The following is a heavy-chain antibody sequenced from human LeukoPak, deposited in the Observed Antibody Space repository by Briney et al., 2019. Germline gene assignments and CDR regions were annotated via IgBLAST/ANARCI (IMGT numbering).Heavy chain of an antibody. CDR3: ARDRRWLQENYFDY. V-gene: IGHV3-23*01. D-gene: IGHD5-24*01. J-gene: IGHJ4*02. CDR1: GFTFSSYA. Sequence: GGSLRLSCAASGFTFSSYAMSWVRQAPGKGLEWVSAISGSGGSTYYADSVKGRFTISRDNSKNTLYLQMNSLRAEDTAIYYCARDRRWLQENYFDYWGQGTLVTVSS. CDR2: ISGSGGST.